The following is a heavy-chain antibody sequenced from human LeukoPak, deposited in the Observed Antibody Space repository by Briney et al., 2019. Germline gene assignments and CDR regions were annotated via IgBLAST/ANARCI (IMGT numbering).Heavy chain of an antibody. D-gene: IGHD6-19*01. V-gene: IGHV4-31*03. CDR1: GGSISSGGYY. Sequence: SETLSLTCTVSGGSISSGGYYWSWIRQLPGKGLEWIGYIYYSGTTYYNPSLKSRLTISVDTSKNHFSLKLTSVTAADTAVYYCARGGPRLDGRLDPWGPGTQVTVSS. J-gene: IGHJ5*02. CDR2: IYYSGTT. CDR3: ARGGPRLDGRLDP.